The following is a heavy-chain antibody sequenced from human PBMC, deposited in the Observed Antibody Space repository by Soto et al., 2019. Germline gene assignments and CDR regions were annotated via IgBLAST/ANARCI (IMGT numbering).Heavy chain of an antibody. J-gene: IGHJ4*02. D-gene: IGHD6-19*01. CDR2: TYYRSNWRH. CDR3: ARGVAGSGFDL. CDR1: GDSVSSNTAA. V-gene: IGHV6-1*01. Sequence: SQTLSLTCAISGDSVSSNTAAWNWIRSSPSRGLEWLGRTYYRSNWRHDYAVSVRSRITVNPDTSKNHFSLQLNSVTPDDTAVYYCARGVAGSGFDLWGQGTMVTVYS.